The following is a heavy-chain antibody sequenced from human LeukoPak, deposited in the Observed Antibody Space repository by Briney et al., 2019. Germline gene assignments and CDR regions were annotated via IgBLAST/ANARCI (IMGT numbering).Heavy chain of an antibody. CDR3: ARAVHAYTVTRFRYYYYYMDV. V-gene: IGHV3-21*01. D-gene: IGHD4-17*01. CDR1: GFTFSSYS. Sequence: AGGSPRLSCAASGFTFSSYSMNWVRQAPGKGLEWVSSISSSSSYIYYADSVKGRFTISRDNAKNSLYLQMNSLRAEDTAVYYCARAVHAYTVTRFRYYYYYMDVWGKGTTVTVSS. J-gene: IGHJ6*03. CDR2: ISSSSSYI.